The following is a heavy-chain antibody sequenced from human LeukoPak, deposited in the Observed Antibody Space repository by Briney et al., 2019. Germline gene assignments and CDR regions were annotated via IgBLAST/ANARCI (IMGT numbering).Heavy chain of an antibody. V-gene: IGHV3-53*01. CDR3: VSHSNILTNYCFDY. CDR2: IHGDGNT. D-gene: IGHD3-9*01. Sequence: PGGSLRLSCAASGFTVSDNFMSWVRQAPGKGLEWVPIIHGDGNTYYIDSVKGRFTISRDTSKNTLSLQMNSLRAEDTAVYYCVSHSNILTNYCFDYWGQGALVTVSS. J-gene: IGHJ4*02. CDR1: GFTVSDNF.